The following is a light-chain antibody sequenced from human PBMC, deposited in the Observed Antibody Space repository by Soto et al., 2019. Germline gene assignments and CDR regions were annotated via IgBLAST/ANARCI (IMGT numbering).Light chain of an antibody. CDR1: QTVYRNY. J-gene: IGKJ1*01. CDR2: GAS. CDR3: QQYSNSPGT. V-gene: IGKV3-20*01. Sequence: ETVLTQSPGTLSLSPGERATLSCRASQTVYRNYLAWYQQKPGQAPRLLINGASSRATGIPDRFSGSGSGTYFTLTSSRLEHEDAAVYYYQQYSNSPGTFGQGTKVEI.